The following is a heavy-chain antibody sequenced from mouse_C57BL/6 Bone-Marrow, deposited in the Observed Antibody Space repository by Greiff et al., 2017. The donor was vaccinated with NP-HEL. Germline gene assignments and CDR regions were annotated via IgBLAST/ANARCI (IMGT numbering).Heavy chain of an antibody. CDR2: IYPGSGST. CDR3: ARERGTTVVAPWAMDY. Sequence: QVQLQQSGAELVKPGASVKMSCKASGYTFTSYWITWVKQRPGQGLEWIGDIYPGSGSTNYNEKFKSKATLTVDTSSSTAYMQLSSLTSEDSAVYYCARERGTTVVAPWAMDYWGQGTSVTVSS. CDR1: GYTFTSYW. V-gene: IGHV1-55*01. D-gene: IGHD1-1*01. J-gene: IGHJ4*01.